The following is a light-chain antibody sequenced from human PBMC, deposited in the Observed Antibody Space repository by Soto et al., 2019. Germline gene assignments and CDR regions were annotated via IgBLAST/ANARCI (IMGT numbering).Light chain of an antibody. Sequence: EVVLTQSPGTLALSPGERTTLSCRASQSVSSSYLAWYQQKPGQSPRLLIYAASSRATGIPDRFSRSGSGTDFTLTISRLEPEYFAVYYCQQYGSSRWTFGQGTEVEIK. CDR2: AAS. CDR3: QQYGSSRWT. V-gene: IGKV3-20*01. J-gene: IGKJ1*01. CDR1: QSVSSSY.